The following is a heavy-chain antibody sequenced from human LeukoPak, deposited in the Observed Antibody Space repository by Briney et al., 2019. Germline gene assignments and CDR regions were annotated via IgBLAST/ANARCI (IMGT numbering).Heavy chain of an antibody. CDR2: INHRGST. CDR3: AGRYYDSTGTPEP. CDR1: GGSFSGYY. J-gene: IGHJ5*02. Sequence: SETLSLTCAVYGGSFSGYYWSWIRQPPEKGLEWIGEINHRGSTNYNPSPKSRVSISVDTSKNQFSLNLNSAAAADTAVYYCAGRYYDSTGTPEPWGQETLVTVSS. D-gene: IGHD3-22*01. V-gene: IGHV4-34*01.